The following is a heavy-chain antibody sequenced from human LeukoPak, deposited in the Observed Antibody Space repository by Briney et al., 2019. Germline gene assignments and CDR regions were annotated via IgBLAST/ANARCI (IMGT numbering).Heavy chain of an antibody. V-gene: IGHV4-59*12. D-gene: IGHD5-24*01. CDR3: ARVEMATIPH. Sequence: SETLSLTCTVSGGSISSYYWSWIRQPPGKGLEWIGYIYYSGSTNYNPSLKSRVTISVDTSKNQFSLKLSSVTAADTAVYYCARVEMATIPHWGQGTMVTVSS. CDR1: GGSISSYY. J-gene: IGHJ3*01. CDR2: IYYSGST.